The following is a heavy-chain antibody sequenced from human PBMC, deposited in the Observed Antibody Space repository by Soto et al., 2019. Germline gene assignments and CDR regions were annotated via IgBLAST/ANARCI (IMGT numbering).Heavy chain of an antibody. D-gene: IGHD3-10*01. V-gene: IGHV1-69*01. CDR2: IIPIFGTA. CDR1: GGTFSSYA. J-gene: IGHJ4*02. Sequence: QVQLVQSGAEVKKPGSSVKVSCKASGGTFSSYAISWVRQAPGQGLEWIGGIIPIFGTANYAQKFQGRVTIPADESTSTAYMELSSLRSEVTAVYYCVRGIAGVKDFDYWGQGILVTVSS. CDR3: VRGIAGVKDFDY.